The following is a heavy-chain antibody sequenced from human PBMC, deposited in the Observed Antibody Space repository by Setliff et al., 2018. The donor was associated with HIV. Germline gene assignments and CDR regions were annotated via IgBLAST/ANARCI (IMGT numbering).Heavy chain of an antibody. CDR3: ARERLSRLGFDY. V-gene: IGHV4-39*02. CDR1: GASISSSNYF. D-gene: IGHD1-1*01. J-gene: IGHJ4*02. CDR2: FHSSGST. Sequence: SETLSLTCSVSGASISSSNYFWGWIRQPPGKGLEWIGSFHSSGSTSYNPSLRSRVTLSVDSSKNQLSLMLGSMTAADTAVYYCARERLSRLGFDYWGQGTLVTVSS.